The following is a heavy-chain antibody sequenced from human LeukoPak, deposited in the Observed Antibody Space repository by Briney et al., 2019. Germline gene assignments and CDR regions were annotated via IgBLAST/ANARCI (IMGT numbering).Heavy chain of an antibody. V-gene: IGHV1-8*01. J-gene: IGHJ5*02. CDR3: ARSHTRKGFCGGGRCYPAVWWFDP. CDR2: IDPKNGNR. CDR1: GYTFINND. D-gene: IGHD2-15*01. Sequence: ASVRVSCKASGYTFINNDINWVRQAPGQGLEWMAWIDPKNGNRGYAQNFQGRVTMTTDPSISTAYMELSSLRSEDTAVYYCARSHTRKGFCGGGRCYPAVWWFDPWGQGTLVTVSS.